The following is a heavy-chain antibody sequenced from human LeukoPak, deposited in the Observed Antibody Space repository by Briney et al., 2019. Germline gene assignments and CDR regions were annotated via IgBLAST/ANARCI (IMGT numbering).Heavy chain of an antibody. D-gene: IGHD4-23*01. CDR2: ITPIFGTA. J-gene: IGHJ4*02. CDR1: GGTFRSYA. CDR3: ARGWLAETTVVTPYNY. V-gene: IGHV1-69*01. Sequence: SVKVSCKASGGTFRSYAISWVRQAPGQGLEWMGGITPIFGTANYAQKFQGRVTITAVESMSTAYMELGSLRSEDTAVYYCARGWLAETTVVTPYNYWGQGTLVTVSS.